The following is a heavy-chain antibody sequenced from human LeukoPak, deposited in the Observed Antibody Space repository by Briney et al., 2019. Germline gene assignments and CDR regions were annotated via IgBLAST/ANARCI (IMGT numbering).Heavy chain of an antibody. Sequence: SETLSLTCAVYGGSFSGYYWSWIRQPPGKGLEWIGEINHRGSTNYNPSLKSRVTISVDTSKNQFSLKLRSVTAADTAVYYCARSTYYDLDYWGQGSLVTVSS. CDR2: INHRGST. CDR1: GGSFSGYY. D-gene: IGHD3-22*01. J-gene: IGHJ4*02. CDR3: ARSTYYDLDY. V-gene: IGHV4-34*01.